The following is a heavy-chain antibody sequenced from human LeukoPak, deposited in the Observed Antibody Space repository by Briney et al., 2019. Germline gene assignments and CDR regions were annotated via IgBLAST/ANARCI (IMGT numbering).Heavy chain of an antibody. CDR2: ISYDGGDK. CDR3: ARDAGRDGGPN. V-gene: IGHV3-30-3*01. J-gene: IGHJ4*02. CDR1: GFTFSSYA. Sequence: GGSLRLSCAASGFTFSSYAVHWVRQAPGKGLEWVAVISYDGGDKYYADSVKGRFTMSRDNAKNSLYPQMNSLRAEDTAVYYCARDAGRDGGPNWGQGTLVTVSS. D-gene: IGHD5-24*01.